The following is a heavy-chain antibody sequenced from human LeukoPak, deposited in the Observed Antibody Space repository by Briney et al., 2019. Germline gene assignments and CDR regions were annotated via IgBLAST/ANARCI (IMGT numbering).Heavy chain of an antibody. CDR1: GFTFSDYW. CDR2: VGRDGSEK. CDR3: TKVGAWELQRVFEH. D-gene: IGHD1-26*01. J-gene: IGHJ4*02. Sequence: GGSLRLSCVASGFTFSDYWMTWVRQVPGKGLEWVANVGRDGSEKNYVDSVKGRFTISRDNAKKSLYLEMNSLRVEDTALYYCTKVGAWELQRVFEHWGQGTLVTVSS. V-gene: IGHV3-7*01.